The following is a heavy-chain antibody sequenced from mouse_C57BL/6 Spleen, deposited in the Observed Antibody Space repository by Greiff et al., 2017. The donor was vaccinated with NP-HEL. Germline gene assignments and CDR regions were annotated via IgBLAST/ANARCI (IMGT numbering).Heavy chain of an antibody. CDR2: ISIGSSSI. V-gene: IGHV5-17*01. D-gene: IGHD2-3*01. CDR1: GFTFSDYG. Sequence: EVKLMASGGGLVKPGGSLKLSCAASGFTFSDYGMHWVRQAPDKGLEWVAYISIGSSSIYYADTVKGRYTNSKDNAKNTLFLKMTSLGSEDTAMYYCARRLLALDYWGEGSSVTVSS. J-gene: IGHJ4*01. CDR3: ARRLLALDY.